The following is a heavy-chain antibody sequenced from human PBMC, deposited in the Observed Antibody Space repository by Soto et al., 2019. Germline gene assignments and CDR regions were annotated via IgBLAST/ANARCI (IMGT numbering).Heavy chain of an antibody. CDR1: GFTFGDYA. V-gene: IGHV3-49*04. D-gene: IGHD3-22*01. CDR2: IRSKAYGGTT. J-gene: IGHJ4*02. CDR3: TGLRSDYYDSSGSDFDY. Sequence: GGSLRLSCTASGFTFGDYAMSWVRQAPGKGLEWVGFIRSKAYGGTTEYAASVKGRFTISRDDSKSITYLQMNSPKTEDTAVYYCTGLRSDYYDSSGSDFDYWGQGTLVTVSS.